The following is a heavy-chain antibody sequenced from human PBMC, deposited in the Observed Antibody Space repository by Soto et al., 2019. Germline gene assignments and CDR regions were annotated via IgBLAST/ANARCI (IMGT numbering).Heavy chain of an antibody. Sequence: SETLSLTXTVSGGSISSSSYYWGWIRQPPGEGLEWIGSIYYSGSTYYNPSLKSRVTISVDTSKNQFSLKLSSVTAADTAVYYCARRGLGGVIVTDDGSFDYWGQGTLVTVSS. J-gene: IGHJ4*02. V-gene: IGHV4-39*01. CDR3: ARRGLGGVIVTDDGSFDY. D-gene: IGHD3-16*02. CDR1: GGSISSSSYY. CDR2: IYYSGST.